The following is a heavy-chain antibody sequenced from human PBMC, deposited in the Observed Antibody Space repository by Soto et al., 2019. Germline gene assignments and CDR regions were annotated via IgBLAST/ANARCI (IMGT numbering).Heavy chain of an antibody. Sequence: GSGPTLVNPTQTLTLTCTFSGFSLSTSGMRVSWIRQPPGKALEWLARIDWDDDKFYSTSLKTRLTISKDTSKNQVVLTMTNMDPVDTATYYCARMGGYYYDSSGYYSMVGYFDYWGQGTLVTV. CDR1: GFSLSTSGMR. CDR3: ARMGGYYYDSSGYYSMVGYFDY. D-gene: IGHD3-22*01. CDR2: IDWDDDK. V-gene: IGHV2-70*04. J-gene: IGHJ4*02.